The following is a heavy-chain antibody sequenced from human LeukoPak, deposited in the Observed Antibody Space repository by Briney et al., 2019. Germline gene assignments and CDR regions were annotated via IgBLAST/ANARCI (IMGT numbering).Heavy chain of an antibody. Sequence: ASVKVSCKASGYTFTSYAMHWVRQAPGQRLEWMGWINAGNGNTKYSQKFQGRVTITRDTSASTAYMELSSLRSEDTAVYYCARGSGLYGSGSYGWRNWFDPWGQGTLVTVSS. CDR1: GYTFTSYA. CDR2: INAGNGNT. V-gene: IGHV1-3*01. D-gene: IGHD3-10*01. CDR3: ARGSGLYGSGSYGWRNWFDP. J-gene: IGHJ5*02.